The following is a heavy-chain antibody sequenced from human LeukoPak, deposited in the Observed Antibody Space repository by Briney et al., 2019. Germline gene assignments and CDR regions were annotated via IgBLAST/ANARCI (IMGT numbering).Heavy chain of an antibody. CDR1: GFTFSSYS. CDR2: ISSSSSYI. D-gene: IGHD3-10*01. J-gene: IGHJ4*02. Sequence: PGGSLRLSCAASGFTFSSYSMNWVRQAPGKGLEWVSSISSSSSYIYYADSVKGRFTISRDNAKNSLYLQMNSLRAEDTAVYYCARYGSGSYAPSPVDYWGQGTLVTVSS. CDR3: ARYGSGSYAPSPVDY. V-gene: IGHV3-21*01.